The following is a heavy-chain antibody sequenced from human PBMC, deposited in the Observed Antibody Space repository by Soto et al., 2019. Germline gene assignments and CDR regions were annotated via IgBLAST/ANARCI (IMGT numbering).Heavy chain of an antibody. CDR3: AKDVGYCSSTSVDRRGYYYYGMDV. V-gene: IGHV3-23*01. CDR1: GFTFSSYA. D-gene: IGHD2-2*01. CDR2: ISGSGGST. Sequence: GGSLRLSCAASGFTFSSYAMSWVRQAPGKGLEWVPAISGSGGSTYYADSVKGRFTISRDNSKNTLYLQMNSLRAEDTAVYYCAKDVGYCSSTSVDRRGYYYYGMDVWGQGTTVNVSS. J-gene: IGHJ6*02.